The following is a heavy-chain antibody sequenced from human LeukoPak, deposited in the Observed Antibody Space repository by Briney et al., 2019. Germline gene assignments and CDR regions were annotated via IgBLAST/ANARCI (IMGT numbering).Heavy chain of an antibody. CDR2: IYYSGST. CDR1: GGSISSYY. V-gene: IGHV4-59*01. J-gene: IGHJ6*03. CDR3: ARGRILCIAKYYMDV. D-gene: IGHD2-8*01. Sequence: KPSETLSLTCTVSGGSISSYYWSWIRQPPGKGLEWIGYIYYSGSTNYNPSLKSRVTISVDTSKNQVSLKLSSVTAADTAVYYCARGRILCIAKYYMDVWGKGTTVTISS.